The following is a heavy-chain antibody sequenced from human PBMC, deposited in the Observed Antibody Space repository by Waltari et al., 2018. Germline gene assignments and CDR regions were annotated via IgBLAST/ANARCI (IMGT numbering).Heavy chain of an antibody. CDR3: ARRDSFTDF. Sequence: QVQLQESGPGLVKPSETLSLTCTVSGGSMTNYYWGWVRQPPGRGLEWIGDLYYSGSTYSAGSTAYNPSLKSRVTISINTPRDQFSLELRSVTAADTAVYYCARRDSFTDFWSQGTLIIVSS. J-gene: IGHJ4*02. D-gene: IGHD2-21*01. CDR2: LYYSGST. CDR1: GGSMTNYY. V-gene: IGHV4-59*08.